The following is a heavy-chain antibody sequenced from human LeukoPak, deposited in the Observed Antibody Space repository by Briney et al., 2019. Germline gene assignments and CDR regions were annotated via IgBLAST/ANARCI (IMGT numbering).Heavy chain of an antibody. D-gene: IGHD6-19*01. V-gene: IGHV1-46*01. Sequence: GASVKVSCKASGYTLTSYYMHWVRQAPGQGLEWMGIINPSGGSTSYAQKFQGRVTMTRDTSTSTVYMELSSLRSEDTAVYYCARRMAVAGTTLGFDYWGQGTLVTVSS. CDR1: GYTLTSYY. CDR3: ARRMAVAGTTLGFDY. J-gene: IGHJ4*02. CDR2: INPSGGST.